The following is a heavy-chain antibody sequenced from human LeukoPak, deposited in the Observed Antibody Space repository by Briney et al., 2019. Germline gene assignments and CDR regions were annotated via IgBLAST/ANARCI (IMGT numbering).Heavy chain of an antibody. Sequence: GGSLRLSXAASGFTVSSTYMSWVRQAPGKGLEWVSVIYSGGSTYYADSVKGRFTISRDNSKNTLYLQMNSLRAEDTAVYYCAKRPRFGELSTIAFDIWGQGTMVTVSS. V-gene: IGHV3-53*01. D-gene: IGHD3-10*01. CDR2: IYSGGST. CDR1: GFTVSSTY. CDR3: AKRPRFGELSTIAFDI. J-gene: IGHJ3*02.